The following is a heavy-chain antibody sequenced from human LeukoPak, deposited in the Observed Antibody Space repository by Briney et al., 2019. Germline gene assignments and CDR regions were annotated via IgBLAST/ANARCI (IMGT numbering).Heavy chain of an antibody. CDR1: GFTFSSYA. D-gene: IGHD3-3*01. CDR3: AKYPITIFGVAVYYMDV. J-gene: IGHJ6*03. V-gene: IGHV3-23*01. Sequence: GGSLRLSCAASGFTFSSYAMSGVRQAPGKGLEWVSPISGSGGSTYYADSVKGRFTISRDNSKNTLYLQMNSLRAEDTAVYYCAKYPITIFGVAVYYMDVWGKGTTVTVSS. CDR2: ISGSGGST.